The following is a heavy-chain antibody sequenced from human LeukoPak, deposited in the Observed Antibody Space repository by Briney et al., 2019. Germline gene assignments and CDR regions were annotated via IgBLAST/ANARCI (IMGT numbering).Heavy chain of an antibody. CDR2: ISYDGSNK. CDR3: ATSVDIVATIDDY. Sequence: PGRSLRLSCAAPGFTFSSYGMHWVRQAPGKGLEWVAVISYDGSNKYYADSVKGRFTISRDNSKNTLYLQMNSLRAEDTAVYYCATSVDIVATIDDYWGQGTLVTVSS. V-gene: IGHV3-30*03. D-gene: IGHD5-12*01. J-gene: IGHJ4*02. CDR1: GFTFSSYG.